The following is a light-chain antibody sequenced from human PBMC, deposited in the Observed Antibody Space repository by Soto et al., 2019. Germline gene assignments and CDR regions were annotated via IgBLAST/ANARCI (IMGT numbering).Light chain of an antibody. CDR1: SSDVGGYNY. V-gene: IGLV2-14*01. CDR2: DVS. J-gene: IGLJ2*01. Sequence: QSALTQPASVSGSPGQSITISCTGTSSDVGGYNYVSWYQQHPGKAPKLMIYDVSNRPSGVSNRFSDSKSGNTASLTISGRQADDEADYYCSSYTSSSTPVVFGGGTKLTVL. CDR3: SSYTSSSTPVV.